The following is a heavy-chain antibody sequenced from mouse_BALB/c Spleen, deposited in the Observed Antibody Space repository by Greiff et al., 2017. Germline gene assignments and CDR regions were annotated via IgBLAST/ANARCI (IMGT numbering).Heavy chain of an antibody. CDR2: ISSGSSTI. J-gene: IGHJ2*01. CDR1: GFTFSSFG. D-gene: IGHD2-4*01. Sequence: EVKLVESGGGLVQPGGSRKLSCAASGFTFSSFGMHWVRQAPEKGLEWVAYISSGSSTIYYADTVKGRFTISRDNPKNTLFLQMTSLRSEDTAMYYCARFDYGLDYWGQGTTLTVSS. CDR3: ARFDYGLDY. V-gene: IGHV5-17*02.